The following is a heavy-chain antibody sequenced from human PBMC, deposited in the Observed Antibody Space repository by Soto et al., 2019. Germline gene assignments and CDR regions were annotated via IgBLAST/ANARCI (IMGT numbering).Heavy chain of an antibody. CDR3: AREGTYCSGGSCYPHFDY. CDR2: IWYDGSNK. D-gene: IGHD2-15*01. V-gene: IGHV3-33*01. J-gene: IGHJ4*02. Sequence: QVQLVESGGGVVQPGRSLRLSCAASGFTFSSYGMHWVRQAPGRGLEWVAVIWYDGSNKYYADSVKGRFTISRDNPKNTLYLQMNSLRAEDTAVYYCAREGTYCSGGSCYPHFDYWGQGTLVTVSS. CDR1: GFTFSSYG.